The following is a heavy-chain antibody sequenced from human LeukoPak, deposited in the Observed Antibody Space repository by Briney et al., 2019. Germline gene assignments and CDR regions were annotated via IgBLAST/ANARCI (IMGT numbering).Heavy chain of an antibody. CDR3: ARVRKVVGATTSDVRYFQH. D-gene: IGHD1-26*01. CDR2: IYHSGST. J-gene: IGHJ1*01. V-gene: IGHV4-4*02. CDR1: GGSISSSNW. Sequence: PSETLSLTCAVSGGSISSSNWWSWVRQPPGKGLEWIGEIYHSGSTNYNPSLKSRVTISVDKSKNQFSLKLSSVTAADTAVYYCARVRKVVGATTSDVRYFQHWGQGTLVTVSS.